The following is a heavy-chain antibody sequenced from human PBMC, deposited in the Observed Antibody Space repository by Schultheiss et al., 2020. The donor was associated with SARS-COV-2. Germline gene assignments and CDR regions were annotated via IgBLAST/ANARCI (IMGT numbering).Heavy chain of an antibody. J-gene: IGHJ4*02. D-gene: IGHD4-17*01. Sequence: ASVKVSCKASGYTFTGYYMHWVRQAPGQGLEWMGWMNPNSGNTGYAQKFQGRVTMTRNTSISTAYMELSSLRSDDTAVYYCARDGDYGENYWGQGTLVTVSS. V-gene: IGHV1-8*02. CDR3: ARDGDYGENY. CDR1: GYTFTGYY. CDR2: MNPNSGNT.